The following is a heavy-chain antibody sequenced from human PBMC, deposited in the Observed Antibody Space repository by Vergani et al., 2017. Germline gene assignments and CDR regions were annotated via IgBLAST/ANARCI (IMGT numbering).Heavy chain of an antibody. CDR1: GGSISSDNW. CDR2: IHYSENT. CDR3: ASDTHSGQRADR. J-gene: IGHJ5*02. Sequence: QVQLQQWGPGLVTPSGTLSLTCAVYGGSISSDNWWNWVRQAPGKGLEWIGSIHYSENTNYNPSLKTRVTISVDTSKNQFSLTLTSVTAADTAVYYCASDTHSGQRADRWGQGILVTVTS. V-gene: IGHV4-4*02. D-gene: IGHD6-19*01.